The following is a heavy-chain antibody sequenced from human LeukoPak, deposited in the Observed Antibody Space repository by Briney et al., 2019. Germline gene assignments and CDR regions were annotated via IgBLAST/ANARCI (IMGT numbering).Heavy chain of an antibody. Sequence: SETLSLTCTVSGGSMSSGGYYWSWIRQHPGKGLGWIVYIYYSGSTYYNPSLKSRVTISVDTSKNQFSLNLSSATAADTAVYYCARDIVGGSGSGCMDVWGQGTTVTVSS. CDR2: IYYSGST. CDR3: ARDIVGGSGSGCMDV. J-gene: IGHJ6*02. V-gene: IGHV4-31*03. D-gene: IGHD3-10*01. CDR1: GGSMSSGGYY.